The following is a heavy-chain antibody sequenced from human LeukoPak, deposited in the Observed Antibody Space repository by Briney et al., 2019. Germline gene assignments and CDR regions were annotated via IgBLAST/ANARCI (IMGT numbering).Heavy chain of an antibody. Sequence: ASVKVSCKAFGYTFTSNYMHWVRKAPGQGPEWMGVISPSGGSTTYAQKFQGRVTLTRDMSTSTDYLELSSLRSEDMAVYYCARENSVRDEAWWFNPWGQGTLVTVS. CDR1: GYTFTSNY. CDR3: ARENSVRDEAWWFNP. V-gene: IGHV1-46*01. D-gene: IGHD5-24*01. CDR2: ISPSGGST. J-gene: IGHJ5*02.